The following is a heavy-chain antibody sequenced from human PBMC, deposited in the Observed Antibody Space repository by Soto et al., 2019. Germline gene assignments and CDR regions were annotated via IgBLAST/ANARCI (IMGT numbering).Heavy chain of an antibody. CDR2: IWYDASKQ. J-gene: IGHJ4*02. CDR1: GFRFGGYR. D-gene: IGHD2-2*01. V-gene: IGHV3-33*01. CDR3: ARDPGPPSTASTRIAY. Sequence: RVGSQRLCRETPGFRFGGYRMGLARQSAGKGLEWVAVIWYDASKQFYAASVKGRFTISRDNSKNTLYLQMNSLRAEDTAVYYCARDPGPPSTASTRIAYWGQGTLVTVS.